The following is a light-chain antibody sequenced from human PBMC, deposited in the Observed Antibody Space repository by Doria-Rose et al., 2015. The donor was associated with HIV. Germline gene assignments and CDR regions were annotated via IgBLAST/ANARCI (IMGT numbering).Light chain of an antibody. CDR2: DGS. CDR3: HQYGTSWT. V-gene: IGKV3-20*01. J-gene: IGKJ1*01. Sequence: DIVMTQSSGTLSLSPGERATLSCRASQSFSSTYIVWYQQKPGQAPSLLIYDGSTRATGIPDRFSASGSGTDFTLTINRLEPEDFALYYCHQYGTSWTFGQGTKVEI. CDR1: QSFSSTY.